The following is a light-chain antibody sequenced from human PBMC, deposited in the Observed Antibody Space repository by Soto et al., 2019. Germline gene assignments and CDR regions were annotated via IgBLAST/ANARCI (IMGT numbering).Light chain of an antibody. V-gene: IGKV3-20*01. CDR2: GIS. Sequence: EIVLTQSPDTLALSPGERATLSCRASQSVTSNYLAWYQQKPGQAPRLLIFGISSRATGIPDRFSGSGAGKDFTLTSARLEPEFFAVYCCQQYGSSHAFGQGTKLEIK. CDR3: QQYGSSHA. J-gene: IGKJ2*01. CDR1: QSVTSNY.